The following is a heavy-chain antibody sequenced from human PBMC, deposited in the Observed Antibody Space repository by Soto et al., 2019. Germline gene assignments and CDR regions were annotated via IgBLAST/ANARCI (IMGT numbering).Heavy chain of an antibody. V-gene: IGHV6-1*01. Sequence: SQTLSLTCAISGDSVSSNSAAWNWIRQSPSRGLEWLGRTYYRSKWYNDYAVSAKSRITINPDTSKNQFSLQLNSVTPEDTAVYYCAREGDQLLWGSYYYYYMDVWGKGTTVTVSS. CDR1: GDSVSSNSAA. CDR2: TYYRSKWYN. D-gene: IGHD2-2*01. J-gene: IGHJ6*03. CDR3: AREGDQLLWGSYYYYYMDV.